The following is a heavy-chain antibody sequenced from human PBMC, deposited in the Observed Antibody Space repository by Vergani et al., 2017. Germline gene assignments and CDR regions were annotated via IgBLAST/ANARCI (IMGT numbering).Heavy chain of an antibody. Sequence: EVQLVESGGGLVQPGGSLKLSCAASGFTFSGSAMHWVRQASGKGLEWVGRIRSKANSYATAYAASVKGRFTISRDDSKNTAYLQMNSLKTEDTAVYYCAGQDRGDIVANYYYYMDVWGKGTTVTVSS. CDR2: IRSKANSYAT. J-gene: IGHJ6*03. CDR1: GFTFSGSA. CDR3: AGQDRGDIVANYYYYMDV. D-gene: IGHD2-15*01. V-gene: IGHV3-73*02.